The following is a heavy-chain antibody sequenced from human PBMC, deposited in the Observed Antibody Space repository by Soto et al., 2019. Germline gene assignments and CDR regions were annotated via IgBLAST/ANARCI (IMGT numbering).Heavy chain of an antibody. CDR1: GGSISTYY. Sequence: QVQLQESGPGLVKPSETLSLTCFVSGGSISTYYWNWIRQPPGEGLEWIGYIYYSGSTNYNPSRKSRVTGSVDTSKNQFSLILSSVTAADTAMYYCARGDRSGSDFPDYWGQGTLVTVSS. CDR2: IYYSGST. V-gene: IGHV4-59*01. J-gene: IGHJ4*02. CDR3: ARGDRSGSDFPDY. D-gene: IGHD1-26*01.